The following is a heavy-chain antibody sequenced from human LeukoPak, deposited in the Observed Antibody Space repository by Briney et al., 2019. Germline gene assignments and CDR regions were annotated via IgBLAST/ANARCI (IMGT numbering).Heavy chain of an antibody. V-gene: IGHV4-59*01. CDR2: IYYSGST. CDR1: GGSISSYY. D-gene: IGHD3-10*01. Sequence: KPSETLSLTCTVSGGSISSYYWSWIRQPPGKGLEWIGYIYYSGSTNYNPSLKSRVTISVDTSKNQFSLKLSSVTAADTAVYYCARVAVGGSGSYYKYYFDYWGQGTLVTVSS. CDR3: ARVAVGGSGSYYKYYFDY. J-gene: IGHJ4*02.